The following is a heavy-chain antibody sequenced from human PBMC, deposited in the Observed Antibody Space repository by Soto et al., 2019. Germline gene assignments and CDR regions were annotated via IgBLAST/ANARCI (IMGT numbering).Heavy chain of an antibody. Sequence: QVQLVQSGAEVEKPGSSVKVSCKASGGTFSSYAISWVRQAPGPGLEWMGGIIPISETTNYAQKFQGRVTSPADESTRTAYMELSSLRSADTAVYDGARSQVSSTSLEIYYYYYYGMDVWGQRTTVPV. V-gene: IGHV1-69*01. CDR2: IIPISETT. CDR1: GGTFSSYA. J-gene: IGHJ6*02. D-gene: IGHD2-2*01. CDR3: ARSQVSSTSLEIYYYYYYGMDV.